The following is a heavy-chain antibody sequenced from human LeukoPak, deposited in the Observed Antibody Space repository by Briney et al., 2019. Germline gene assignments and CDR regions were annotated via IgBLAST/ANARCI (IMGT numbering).Heavy chain of an antibody. D-gene: IGHD3-10*01. Sequence: GGSLRLSCAASGFTFSSYWMHWVRQTPGKGLVWVSRISDDGTITSYADSVRGRFTISRDNAKNTLYLQMNSLRAEDTAMYFGARSAAPGSALYIWGQGTMVTVSS. J-gene: IGHJ3*02. CDR1: GFTFSSYW. CDR3: ARSAAPGSALYI. CDR2: ISDDGTIT. V-gene: IGHV3-74*01.